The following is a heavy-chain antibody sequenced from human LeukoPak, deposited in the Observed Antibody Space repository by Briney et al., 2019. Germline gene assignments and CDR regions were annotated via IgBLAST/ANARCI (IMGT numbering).Heavy chain of an antibody. CDR3: ARDFSGYYAGGGNWFDP. D-gene: IGHD3-22*01. Sequence: SETLSLTCTVSGFSISGGYYWGWVRQPPGKGLEWIGSIYQSGRTNYNPSLKSPVTISVDTSKNQFSLKLSSVTAADTAVYYCARDFSGYYAGGGNWFDPWGQGTLVTVSS. V-gene: IGHV4-38-2*02. J-gene: IGHJ5*02. CDR1: GFSISGGYY. CDR2: IYQSGRT.